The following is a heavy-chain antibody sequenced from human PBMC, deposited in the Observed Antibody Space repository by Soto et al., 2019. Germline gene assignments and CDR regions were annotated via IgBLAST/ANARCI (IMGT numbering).Heavy chain of an antibody. CDR2: ISSSSSYI. CDR3: ATSTLGAYYYGMDV. V-gene: IGHV3-21*01. Sequence: EVQLVESGGGLVRPGGSLRLSCAASGFTFSSYTMNWVRKAPGKGLEWVSSISSSSSYIYYADSVKGRFTISRDNVKNSLYLQTNSLRAEDTAVYYCATSTLGAYYYGMDVWGQGTTVTVSS. CDR1: GFTFSSYT. J-gene: IGHJ6*02.